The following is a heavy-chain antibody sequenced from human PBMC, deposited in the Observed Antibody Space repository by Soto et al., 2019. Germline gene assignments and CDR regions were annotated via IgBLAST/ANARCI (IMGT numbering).Heavy chain of an antibody. CDR2: INHSGST. J-gene: IGHJ4*02. CDR3: ARGPLYDFWSGCFDY. Sequence: SETLSLTCAVYGGSFSGYYWSWIRQPPGKGLEWIGEINHSGSTNYNPSLKSRVTISEDTSKNQFSLKLSSVNAADTALFYCARGPLYDFWSGCFDYWGQGTLVTVSS. V-gene: IGHV4-34*01. CDR1: GGSFSGYY. D-gene: IGHD3-3*01.